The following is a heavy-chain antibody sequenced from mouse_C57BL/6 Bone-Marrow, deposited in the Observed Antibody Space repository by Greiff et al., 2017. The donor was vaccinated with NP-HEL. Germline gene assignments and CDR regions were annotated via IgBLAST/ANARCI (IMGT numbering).Heavy chain of an antibody. CDR3: ARRRGGYFDV. CDR1: GFTFSDYY. V-gene: IGHV5-12*01. J-gene: IGHJ1*03. Sequence: EVKLMESGGGLVQPGGSLKLSCAASGFTFSDYYMYWVRQTPEKRLEWVAYISNGGGSTYYPDTVKGRFTISRAHATNTLYLQRSRLKAEDTAMYYCARRRGGYFDVWGTGTTVTVSS. CDR2: ISNGGGST.